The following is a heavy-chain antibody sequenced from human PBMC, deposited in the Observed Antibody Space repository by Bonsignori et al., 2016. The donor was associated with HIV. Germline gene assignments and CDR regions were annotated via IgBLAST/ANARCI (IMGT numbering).Heavy chain of an antibody. CDR3: AKGDARPALNNPFDI. D-gene: IGHD2/OR15-2a*01. V-gene: IGHV3-30*02. CDR1: GFTFTSYG. J-gene: IGHJ3*02. CDR2: VGFDGTFT. Sequence: QVHLVESGGGVVQPGGSLRLSCAASGFTFTSYGFHWVRQTPGKGLEWVAFVGFDGTFTSYADSVRGRLSASRDDSKNTVFLQMNGLRAEDTALYYCAKGDARPALNNPFDIWGQGTVVT.